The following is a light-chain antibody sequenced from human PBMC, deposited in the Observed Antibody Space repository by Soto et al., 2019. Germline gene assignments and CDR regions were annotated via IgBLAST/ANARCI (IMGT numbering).Light chain of an antibody. V-gene: IGKV3D-15*01. CDR3: QQHSNWPT. CDR2: GPS. CDR1: QSINTN. J-gene: IGKJ1*01. Sequence: EIVMTQSPATLSVSPGERATLSCRASQSINTNLAWYQQKPGQPPRLLIFGPSTRATGIPARFSGRGSGTEFTLTISSRQSEDSGVYYCQQHSNWPTFRPGTKVEVK.